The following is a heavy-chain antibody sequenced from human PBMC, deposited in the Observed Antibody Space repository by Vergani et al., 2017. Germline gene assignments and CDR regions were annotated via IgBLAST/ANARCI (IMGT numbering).Heavy chain of an antibody. CDR1: GFTFDDYA. V-gene: IGHV3-23*04. J-gene: IGHJ6*02. Sequence: EVQLVESGGGLVQPGRSLRLSCAASGFTFDDYAMHWVRQAPGKGLEWVSGISGSGGSTYYADSVKGRFTISRDISKNTLHLQLNSLRVEDTAVYFCSYGMDVWGQGTTVTVSS. CDR3: SYGMDV. CDR2: ISGSGGST.